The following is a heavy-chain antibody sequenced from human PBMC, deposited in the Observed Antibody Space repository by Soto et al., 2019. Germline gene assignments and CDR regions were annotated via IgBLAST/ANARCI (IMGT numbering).Heavy chain of an antibody. CDR1: GGSFSGYY. CDR2: IYYSGST. Sequence: ETLSLTCAVYGGSFSGYYWSWIRQPPGKGLEWIGYIYYSGSTNYNPSLKSRVTISVDTSKNQFSLKLSSVTAADTAVYYCARTQVTVAVPGLWGQGTLVTVSS. D-gene: IGHD2-21*02. CDR3: ARTQVTVAVPGL. V-gene: IGHV4-59*01. J-gene: IGHJ4*02.